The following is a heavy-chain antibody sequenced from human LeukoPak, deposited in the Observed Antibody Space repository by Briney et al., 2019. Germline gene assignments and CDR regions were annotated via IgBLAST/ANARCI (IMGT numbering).Heavy chain of an antibody. CDR2: MNPNSGNT. D-gene: IGHD6-6*01. CDR1: GYTFTSYD. Sequence: ASVKVSCKASGYTFTSYDINWVRQATGQGLEWMGWMNPNSGNTGYAQKFQGRVTMTMNTSISTAYMELSSLRSEDTAVYYCARVGYSSSSFDPWGQGTLVTVSS. J-gene: IGHJ5*02. CDR3: ARVGYSSSSFDP. V-gene: IGHV1-8*01.